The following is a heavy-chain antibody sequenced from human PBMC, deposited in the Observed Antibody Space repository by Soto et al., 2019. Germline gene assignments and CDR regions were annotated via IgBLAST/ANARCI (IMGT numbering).Heavy chain of an antibody. CDR1: GFTFSSYW. CDR2: IKQDGSEK. CDR3: ATVGGYYSDRTQHPHYFDY. Sequence: GGSLRLSCAASGFTFSSYWMSWVRQAPGKGLDWVANIKQDGSEKYYGDSVKGRFTISRDYAKNSLYLQMNSLRAEDTAVYYVATVGGYYSDRTQHPHYFDYWGPGTLVTVST. V-gene: IGHV3-7*01. J-gene: IGHJ4*02. D-gene: IGHD3-22*01.